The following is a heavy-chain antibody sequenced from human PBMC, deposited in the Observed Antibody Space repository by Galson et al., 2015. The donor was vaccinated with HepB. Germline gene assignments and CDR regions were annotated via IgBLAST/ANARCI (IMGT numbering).Heavy chain of an antibody. Sequence: SLRLSCAPSGFTFAGNAMSWVRQAPGKGLEWVAAISGNGADTFYPDSVEGRFTISRDNVKNTLYLQMASLRADDTAIYYCTKGALYSSNIFDAWGQGTLVTVSS. CDR2: ISGNGADT. D-gene: IGHD6-13*01. J-gene: IGHJ4*02. CDR1: GFTFAGNA. V-gene: IGHV3-23*01. CDR3: TKGALYSSNIFDA.